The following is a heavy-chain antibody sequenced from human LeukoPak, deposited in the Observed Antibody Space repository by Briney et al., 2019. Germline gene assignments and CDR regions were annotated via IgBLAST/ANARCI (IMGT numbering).Heavy chain of an antibody. CDR1: RFTFSSYS. J-gene: IGHJ3*02. D-gene: IGHD3-10*01. CDR3: ARDRRIWFGGAFDI. Sequence: GGSLRLSCAASRFTFSSYSMNWVRQAPGKGLEWASSISSSGSYIYYADSVKGRFTISRDNAKNSLYLQMNSLRAEDTAVYYCARDRRIWFGGAFDIWGQGTMVTVSS. V-gene: IGHV3-21*01. CDR2: ISSSGSYI.